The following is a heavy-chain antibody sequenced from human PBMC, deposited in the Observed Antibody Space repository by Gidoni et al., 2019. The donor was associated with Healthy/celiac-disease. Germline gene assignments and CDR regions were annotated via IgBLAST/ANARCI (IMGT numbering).Heavy chain of an antibody. CDR2: IDHSGST. CDR3: ARAGITGTTYWFDP. J-gene: IGHJ5*02. CDR1: GCSISSGGYS. Sequence: QLQLQESGSGLVKPSQTLSLTCAVPGCSISSGGYSWSWIRQPPGKGLVWIGYIDHSGSTYHNPALKSLVTISVDRSKSQFSLKLSSVTAADTAVYYCARAGITGTTYWFDPWGQGTLVTVSS. V-gene: IGHV4-30-2*01. D-gene: IGHD1-7*01.